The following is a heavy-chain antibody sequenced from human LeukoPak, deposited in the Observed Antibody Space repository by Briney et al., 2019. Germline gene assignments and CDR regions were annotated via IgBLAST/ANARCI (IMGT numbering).Heavy chain of an antibody. D-gene: IGHD1-26*01. V-gene: IGHV4-30-2*01. CDR1: GGSISSGGYY. Sequence: SQTLSLTCTVSGGSISSGGYYWSWIRQPPGKGLEWIGYIYHSGSTYYNPSLKSRVTISVDRSRNQFSLKLSSVTAADTAVYYCARDLGGSHYWYFDLWGRGTLVTVSS. CDR3: ARDLGGSHYWYFDL. J-gene: IGHJ2*01. CDR2: IYHSGST.